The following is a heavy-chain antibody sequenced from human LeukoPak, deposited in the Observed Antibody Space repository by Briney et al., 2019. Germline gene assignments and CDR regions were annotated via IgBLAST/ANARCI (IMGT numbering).Heavy chain of an antibody. D-gene: IGHD3-9*01. CDR2: ISSSGSTI. J-gene: IGHJ3*02. Sequence: PGGSLRLSCAASGFTFSDYYMSWIRQAPGTGLEWVSYISSSGSTIYYADSVKGRFTISRDNAKNSLYLQMNSLRAEDTAVYYCARGVLRYFDWFPLGDAFDIWGQGTMVTVSS. CDR1: GFTFSDYY. V-gene: IGHV3-11*01. CDR3: ARGVLRYFDWFPLGDAFDI.